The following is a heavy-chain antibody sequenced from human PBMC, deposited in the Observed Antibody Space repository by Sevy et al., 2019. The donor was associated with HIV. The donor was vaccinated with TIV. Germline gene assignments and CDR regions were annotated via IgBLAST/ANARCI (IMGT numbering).Heavy chain of an antibody. D-gene: IGHD3-3*01. CDR2: IYYSGST. J-gene: IGHJ4*02. CDR3: ARIGSYDFWSGYYEGYFDY. CDR1: GGSISSSSYY. Sequence: SDTLSLTCTVSGGSISSSSYYWGWIRQPPGKGLEWIGSIYYSGSTYYNPSLKSRVTISVDTSKNQFSLKLSSVTAADTAVYYCARIGSYDFWSGYYEGYFDYWGQGTLVTVSS. V-gene: IGHV4-39*01.